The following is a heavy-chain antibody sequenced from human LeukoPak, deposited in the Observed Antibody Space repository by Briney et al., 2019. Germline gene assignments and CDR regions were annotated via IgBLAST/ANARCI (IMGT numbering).Heavy chain of an antibody. Sequence: ASVKVSCKCSGYTFTCYYMHWVRQAHGQGREWKGWMKINSGGTNYAQKFQGRVPMTRDPSISTAYMELSRLGSDDTAVYYCASSGYNWNGDGGDFFDPWGQGTVVSVSS. D-gene: IGHD1-1*01. CDR2: MKINSGGT. CDR3: ASSGYNWNGDGGDFFDP. V-gene: IGHV1-2*02. CDR1: GYTFTCYY. J-gene: IGHJ5*02.